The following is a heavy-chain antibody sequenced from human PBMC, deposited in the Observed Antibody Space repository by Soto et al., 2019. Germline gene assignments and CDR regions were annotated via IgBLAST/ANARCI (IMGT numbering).Heavy chain of an antibody. CDR1: GYTFTSYD. V-gene: IGHV1-8*01. CDR2: MNPNSGNT. D-gene: IGHD3-22*01. J-gene: IGHJ4*02. CDR3: ARENSSGYWDY. Sequence: QVQLVQSGAEVKKPGASVKVSCKASGYTFTSYDINWVRQATAQGLEWMGWMNPNSGNTGDAQKFQGRVTMTRNTSISTGYRERSSLRSEDTAVCYGARENSSGYWDYGGQGTLVTVSS.